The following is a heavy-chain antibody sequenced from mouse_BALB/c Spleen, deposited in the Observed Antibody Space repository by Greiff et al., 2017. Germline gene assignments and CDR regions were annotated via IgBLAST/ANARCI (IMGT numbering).Heavy chain of an antibody. J-gene: IGHJ4*01. D-gene: IGHD2-10*01. V-gene: IGHV1-26*01. CDR3: ARSGPYYGNYGGFFYAMDY. CDR1: GYSFTGYT. Sequence: EVKVVESGPELVKPGASMKISCKASGYSFTGYTMNWVKQSHGKNLEWIGLINPYNGGTSYNQKFKGKATLTVDKSSSTAYLELLSLTSEDSAVYYCARSGPYYGNYGGFFYAMDYWGQGTSVTVSS. CDR2: INPYNGGT.